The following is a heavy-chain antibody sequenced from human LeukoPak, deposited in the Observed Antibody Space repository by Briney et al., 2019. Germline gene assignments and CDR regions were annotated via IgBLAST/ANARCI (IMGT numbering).Heavy chain of an antibody. CDR3: ALLYGSGSYGLDY. CDR2: ISWSSGSI. V-gene: IGHV3-9*01. Sequence: PGRSLRLSCAASGFTFDDYAMHWVRQAPGKGLEWVSGISWSSGSIGYADSVKGRFTISRDNAKNSLYLQMNSLRAEDTALYYCALLYGSGSYGLDYWGQGTLVTVSS. D-gene: IGHD3-10*01. J-gene: IGHJ4*02. CDR1: GFTFDDYA.